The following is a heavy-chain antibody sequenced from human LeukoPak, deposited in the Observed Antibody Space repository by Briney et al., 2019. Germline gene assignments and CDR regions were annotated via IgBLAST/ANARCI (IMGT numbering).Heavy chain of an antibody. CDR2: TYYRSKWYN. CDR1: GDSVSSDSAA. D-gene: IGHD6-19*01. Sequence: SQTLSLTCAISGDSVSSDSAAWNWIRQSPSRGPEWLGRTYYRSKWYNDYAVSVKGRITINPDTSKNQFSLQLNSETPEDTAVYYCARGSSGWYYFDYWGQGTLVTVSS. V-gene: IGHV6-1*01. CDR3: ARGSSGWYYFDY. J-gene: IGHJ4*02.